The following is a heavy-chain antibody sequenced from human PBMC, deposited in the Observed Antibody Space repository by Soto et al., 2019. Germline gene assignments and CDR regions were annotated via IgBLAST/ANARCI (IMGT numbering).Heavy chain of an antibody. CDR3: SRSYYYDSCGYYGSLDY. CDR2: TYYRGST. Sequence: CLAGNGYTYYRGSTYYNPSLKSRGTISVDTSKNQFSPKLSSVTSADTAVYYCSRSYYYDSCGYYGSLDYWGQGTLVTVSS. D-gene: IGHD3-22*01. J-gene: IGHJ4*02. V-gene: IGHV4-30-4*01.